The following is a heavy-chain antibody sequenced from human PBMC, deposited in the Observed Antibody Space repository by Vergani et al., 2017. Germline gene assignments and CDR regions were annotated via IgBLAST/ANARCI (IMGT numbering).Heavy chain of an antibody. D-gene: IGHD3-22*01. CDR3: ARDQHYYDSSGPGAFDI. V-gene: IGHV1-18*04. CDR2: ISAYNGNT. CDR1: GYTFTSYG. J-gene: IGHJ3*02. Sequence: QVQLVQSGAEVKKPGASVKVSCKASGYTFTSYGISWVRQAPGQGLEWMGWISAYNGNTNYAQKFQGRVTMTTDTSTSTAYMDLRSLRSDDTAVYYCARDQHYYDSSGPGAFDIWGQGTMVTVSS.